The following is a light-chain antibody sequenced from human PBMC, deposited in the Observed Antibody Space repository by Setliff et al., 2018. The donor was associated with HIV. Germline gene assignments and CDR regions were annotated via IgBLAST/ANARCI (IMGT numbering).Light chain of an antibody. J-gene: IGLJ1*01. CDR3: SSYTSSSTLV. CDR1: SSDVGGYNY. V-gene: IGLV2-14*03. Sequence: QSALTQPASVSGSPGQSITISCTGTSSDVGGYNYVSWYQQHPGKAPKVMIYDVSNRPSGVSNRFSGSKSGNTASLTISGPQAEDEADYYCSSYTSSSTLVFGTGTKVTVL. CDR2: DVS.